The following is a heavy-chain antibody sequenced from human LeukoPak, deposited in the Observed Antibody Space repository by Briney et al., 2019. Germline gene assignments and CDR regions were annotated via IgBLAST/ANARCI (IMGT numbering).Heavy chain of an antibody. Sequence: PSETLSLTCTVSGGSFNGYYWSWIRQPPGKGLEWIGYIYDSGSTNYNPSLKSRVTISVDTSKNQFSLKLSSVTAADTASYYCACLTTADAFDIWGQGTMVTVSS. D-gene: IGHD3-22*01. CDR3: ACLTTADAFDI. V-gene: IGHV4-59*01. J-gene: IGHJ3*02. CDR2: IYDSGST. CDR1: GGSFNGYY.